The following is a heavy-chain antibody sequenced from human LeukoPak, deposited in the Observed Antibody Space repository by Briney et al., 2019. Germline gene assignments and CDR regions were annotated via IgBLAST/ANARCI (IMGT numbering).Heavy chain of an antibody. CDR3: ARMRGSEWLRSPFGY. Sequence: ASVKVSCKASGGTFSSYAISWVRQAPGQGLEWMGWINTNTGNPTYAQGFTGRFVFSLDTSVSTAYLQISSLKAEDTAVYYCARMRGSEWLRSPFGYWGQGTLVTVSS. J-gene: IGHJ4*02. CDR1: GGTFSSYA. V-gene: IGHV7-4-1*02. D-gene: IGHD5-12*01. CDR2: INTNTGNP.